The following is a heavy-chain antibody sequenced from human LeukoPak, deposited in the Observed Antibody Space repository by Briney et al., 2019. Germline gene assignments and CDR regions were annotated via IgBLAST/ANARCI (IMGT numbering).Heavy chain of an antibody. CDR1: GGSFSGYY. J-gene: IGHJ4*02. V-gene: IGHV4-34*01. D-gene: IGHD3-10*01. CDR3: ARGRSELLWFGELFAYFDY. CDR2: INHSGST. Sequence: SETVSLTCAAYGGSFSGYYWSWIRQPPGKGLEWIGEINHSGSTNYNPSLKSRVTISVDTSKNQFSLKLSSVTAADTAVYYCARGRSELLWFGELFAYFDYWGQGTLVTVSS.